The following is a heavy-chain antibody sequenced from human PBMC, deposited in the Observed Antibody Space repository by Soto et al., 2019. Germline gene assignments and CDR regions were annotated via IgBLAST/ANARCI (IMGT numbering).Heavy chain of an antibody. V-gene: IGHV4-61*01. CDR2: IYSSGST. J-gene: IGHJ4*02. CDR3: AIGIEEPGR. CDR1: GDSVISPRFY. Sequence: SETLSLTCTVFGDSVISPRFYWGWVRQPPGKRLEWIGHIYSSGSTNYNPSLKGRVTISRDMSQNQFSLRLTSVTAADTALYYCAIGIEEPGRWGQGTLVTVSS. D-gene: IGHD6-13*01.